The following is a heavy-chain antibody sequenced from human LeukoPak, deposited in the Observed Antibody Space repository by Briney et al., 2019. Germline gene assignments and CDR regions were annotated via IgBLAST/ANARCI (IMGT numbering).Heavy chain of an antibody. Sequence: PGGSLRLSCAASGFTFSTYGMHWVRQAPGKGLEWVAVISYDGSNKYYADSVKGRFTISRDNSKNTLYLQMNSLRAEDTGVYYCAKDSAKKYDDYWGQGTLVTVSS. CDR1: GFTFSTYG. J-gene: IGHJ4*02. D-gene: IGHD2/OR15-2a*01. CDR3: AKDSAKKYDDY. V-gene: IGHV3-30*18. CDR2: ISYDGSNK.